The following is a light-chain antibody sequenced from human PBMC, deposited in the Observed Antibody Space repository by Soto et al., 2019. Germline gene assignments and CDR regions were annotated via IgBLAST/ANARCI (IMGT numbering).Light chain of an antibody. CDR2: EGT. CDR3: CSYAGSSTWDVV. Sequence: QSALTQPASVSGSPGQSITISCTGTSSDVGSYNLVSWYQQHPGKAPKLMIYEGTKRPSGVSNRFSCSKSGNTASMTISGLQAEDEADYYFCSYAGSSTWDVVFGGGTKLTVL. J-gene: IGLJ2*01. V-gene: IGLV2-23*01. CDR1: SSDVGSYNL.